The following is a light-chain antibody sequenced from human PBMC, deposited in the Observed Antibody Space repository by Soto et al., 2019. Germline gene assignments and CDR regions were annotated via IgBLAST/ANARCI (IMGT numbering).Light chain of an antibody. CDR3: QQYGSSPS. CDR2: GAS. V-gene: IGKV3-20*01. Sequence: IVVTQSPGTLSLSPGERATLSCRASQSVGSRSLAWYQQKPGQAPRLLIYGASNRATGIPDRFSGSGSGTDFTLTISRLEPEDFAVYYCQQYGSSPSFGGGTKVDIK. CDR1: QSVGSRS. J-gene: IGKJ4*01.